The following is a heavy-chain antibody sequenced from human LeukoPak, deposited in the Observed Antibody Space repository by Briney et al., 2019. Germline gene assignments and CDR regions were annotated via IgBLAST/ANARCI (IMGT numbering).Heavy chain of an antibody. CDR2: MNPNTGNT. D-gene: IGHD5-18*01. CDR1: GYTFTSYD. J-gene: IGHJ6*02. CDR3: ASWGFSGYSYYYYGMDV. V-gene: IGHV1-8*01. Sequence: ASVKVSCKASGYTFTSYDFNWVRQATGQGLEWMGWMNPNTGNTGYVQKFQGRVTMTRNTSISTAYMELSSLRSEDTAVYYCASWGFSGYSYYYYGMDVWGQGTTVTVSS.